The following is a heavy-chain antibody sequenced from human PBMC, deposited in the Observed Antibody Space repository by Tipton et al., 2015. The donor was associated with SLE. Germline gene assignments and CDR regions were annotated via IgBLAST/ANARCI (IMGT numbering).Heavy chain of an antibody. V-gene: IGHV4-38-2*01. Sequence: LRLSCAVSGFSINSPYFWGWLRQPPGKGLEWIGSLYHSGATYYDSSLRSRATISLDTSKNQFSLTLSSVTAADTALYYCATTMTNTASYGAFDIWGQGTMVTVSS. CDR3: ATTMTNTASYGAFDI. CDR1: GFSINSPYF. J-gene: IGHJ3*02. CDR2: LYHSGAT. D-gene: IGHD4-17*01.